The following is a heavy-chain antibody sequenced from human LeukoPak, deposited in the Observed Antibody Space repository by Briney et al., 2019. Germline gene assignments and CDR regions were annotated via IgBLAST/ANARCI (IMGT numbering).Heavy chain of an antibody. CDR2: IYHSGST. Sequence: SETLSLTCTVSGYSISSGYYWGWIRQPPGKGLEWIGSIYHSGSTYYNPSLKSRVTISVDTSKNQFSLKLSSVTAADTAVYYCATGWLQYYFGYWGQGTLVTVSS. D-gene: IGHD5-24*01. V-gene: IGHV4-38-2*02. J-gene: IGHJ4*02. CDR1: GYSISSGYY. CDR3: ATGWLQYYFGY.